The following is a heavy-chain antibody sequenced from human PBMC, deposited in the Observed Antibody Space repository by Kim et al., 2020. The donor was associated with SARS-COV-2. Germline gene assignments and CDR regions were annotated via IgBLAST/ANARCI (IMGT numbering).Heavy chain of an antibody. J-gene: IGHJ4*02. CDR1: GFTFSSYT. D-gene: IGHD3-10*01. CDR3: ARAGSASYYEY. CDR2: ISGRAGTAGAT. Sequence: GGSLRLSCEASGFTFSSYTMGWVRQPPGKGLEWVSDISGRAGTAGATYYSVSVKGRFTISRDNSKNTLYLQMNSLRVDDTALYYCARAGSASYYEYWGQG. V-gene: IGHV3-23*01.